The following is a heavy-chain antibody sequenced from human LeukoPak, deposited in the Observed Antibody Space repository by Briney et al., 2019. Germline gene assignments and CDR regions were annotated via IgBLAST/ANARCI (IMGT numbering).Heavy chain of an antibody. J-gene: IGHJ4*02. D-gene: IGHD1-20*01. V-gene: IGHV4-4*07. CDR2: IYTSGST. CDR3: ARDWPYNWNDVNYFDY. Sequence: SETLSLTCTVSGGSISSYYWSWIRQPAGKGLEWIGRIYTSGSTNYNPSLKSRVTMSVDTSKNQFSLKLSSVTAADTAVYYCARDWPYNWNDVNYFDYWGQGTLVTVSS. CDR1: GGSISSYY.